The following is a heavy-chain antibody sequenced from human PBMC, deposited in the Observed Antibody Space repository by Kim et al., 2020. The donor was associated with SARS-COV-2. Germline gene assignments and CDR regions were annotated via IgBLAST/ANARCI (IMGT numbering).Heavy chain of an antibody. CDR1: GFTFSNYW. CDR2: IKEDGSDK. Sequence: GGSLRLSCAASGFTFSNYWMTWVRQAPGKGLEWVASIKEDGSDKKYVDSVKGRFTISRDNAKNSLYLQVHSLRVEDMGVYYCARDVSAFDFWGQGTLVTVSS. CDR3: ARDVSAFDF. V-gene: IGHV3-7*01. J-gene: IGHJ4*02. D-gene: IGHD6-25*01.